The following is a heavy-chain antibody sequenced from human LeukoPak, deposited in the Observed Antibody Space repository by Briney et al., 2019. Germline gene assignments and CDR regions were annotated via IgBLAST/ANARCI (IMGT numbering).Heavy chain of an antibody. CDR1: GGSISSYY. J-gene: IGHJ6*03. CDR3: ARDRGVASGYQFYYYMEV. D-gene: IGHD3-22*01. CDR2: IYTSGST. Sequence: SETLSLTCTVSGGSISSYYWSWIRQPAGKGLEWIGRIYTSGSTNYNPSLKSRVTMSVDTSKNQFSLKLSSVTAPDTAVYYCARDRGVASGYQFYYYMEVWGKGTTVTVSS. V-gene: IGHV4-4*07.